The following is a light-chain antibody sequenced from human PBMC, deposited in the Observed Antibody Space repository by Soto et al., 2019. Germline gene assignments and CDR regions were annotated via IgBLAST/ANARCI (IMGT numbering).Light chain of an antibody. CDR3: QQLNSYPRT. CDR1: QGISSY. J-gene: IGKJ1*01. CDR2: GAS. Sequence: DIQLTQSPSFLSGSVGDRVTITCRASQGISSYLAWYQQKPGKAPKLLIYGASTLQNGVPSTFSGSGSGTEFTLTISSLQPEDFATYYCQQLNSYPRTFGQGTKVDIK. V-gene: IGKV1-9*01.